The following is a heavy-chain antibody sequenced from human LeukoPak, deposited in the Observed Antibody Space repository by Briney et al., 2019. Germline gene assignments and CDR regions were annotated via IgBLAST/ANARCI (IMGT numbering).Heavy chain of an antibody. CDR3: ARGGDWFDP. J-gene: IGHJ5*02. V-gene: IGHV4-61*02. Sequence: SETLSLTCTVSGGSISSGSYYWRWIRQPAGKGLEWIGRIYTSGSTNYNPSLKSRVTISVDTSKNQFSLKLSSVTAADTAVYYCARGGDWFDPWGQGTLVTVSS. CDR1: GGSISSGSYY. D-gene: IGHD3-16*01. CDR2: IYTSGST.